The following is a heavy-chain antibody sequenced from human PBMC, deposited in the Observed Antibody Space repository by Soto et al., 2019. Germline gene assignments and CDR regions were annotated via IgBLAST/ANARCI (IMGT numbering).Heavy chain of an antibody. V-gene: IGHV4-31*03. Sequence: SDTLSLTCTVSGGSISSGGYYWRWIRQHPGKGLEWIGYIYYSGSTYYNPSLKSRVTISVDTSKNQFSLKLSSVTAADTAVYYCARDQVDGSGYFDYWGQGTLVTVS. J-gene: IGHJ4*02. CDR2: IYYSGST. CDR1: GGSISSGGYY. CDR3: ARDQVDGSGYFDY. D-gene: IGHD3-10*01.